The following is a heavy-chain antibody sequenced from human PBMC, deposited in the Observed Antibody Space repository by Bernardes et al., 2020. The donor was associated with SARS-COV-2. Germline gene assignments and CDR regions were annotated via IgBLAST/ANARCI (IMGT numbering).Heavy chain of an antibody. V-gene: IGHV1-2*02. D-gene: IGHD5-18*01. CDR3: ARGGYSYAHADAFDI. Sequence: ASVKVSCKASGYTFTGYYMHWVRQAPGQGLEWMGWINPNSGGTNYAQKFQGRVTMTRDTSISTAYMELSRLRSDDTAVYYCARGGYSYAHADAFDIWGQGTMVTVSS. CDR2: INPNSGGT. J-gene: IGHJ3*02. CDR1: GYTFTGYY.